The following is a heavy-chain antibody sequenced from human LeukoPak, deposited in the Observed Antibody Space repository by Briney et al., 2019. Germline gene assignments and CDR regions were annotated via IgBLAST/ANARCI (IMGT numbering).Heavy chain of an antibody. Sequence: ASVKVSRKASGGTFSSYAISWVRQAPGQGLEWMGGIIPIFGTANYAQKFQGRVTITADKSTSTAYMELSSLRSEDTAVYYCARGAYYDFWSGYYGVHHYYYYYYMDVWGKGTTVTVSS. CDR2: IIPIFGTA. J-gene: IGHJ6*03. D-gene: IGHD3-3*01. V-gene: IGHV1-69*06. CDR1: GGTFSSYA. CDR3: ARGAYYDFWSGYYGVHHYYYYYYMDV.